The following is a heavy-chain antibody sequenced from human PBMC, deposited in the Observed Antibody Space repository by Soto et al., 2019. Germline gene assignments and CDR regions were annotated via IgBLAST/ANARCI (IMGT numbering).Heavy chain of an antibody. CDR3: ARRKGMVREQADDY. CDR1: GGSISSSSYY. V-gene: IGHV4-39*01. J-gene: IGHJ4*02. Sequence: PSETLSLTCTVSGGSISSSSYYWGWIRQPPGKGLEWIGSIYYSGSTYYNPSLKSRVTISVDTSKNQFSLKLSSVTAADTAVYYCARRKGMVREQADDYWGQGTLVTVSS. CDR2: IYYSGST. D-gene: IGHD3-10*01.